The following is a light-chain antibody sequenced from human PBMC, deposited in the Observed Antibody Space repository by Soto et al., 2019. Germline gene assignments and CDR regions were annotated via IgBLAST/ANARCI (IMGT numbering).Light chain of an antibody. V-gene: IGKV3-20*01. CDR3: QQYGSSPIT. Sequence: EVVLTQSPVTLSLSPGERATLSCRASQSFRGLLAWYQQKPGQAPRLLIYGASNRATGIPDRFSGSGSGTDFTLTISRLEPEDFAVHYCQQYGSSPITFGQGTRLEIK. CDR1: QSFRGL. J-gene: IGKJ5*01. CDR2: GAS.